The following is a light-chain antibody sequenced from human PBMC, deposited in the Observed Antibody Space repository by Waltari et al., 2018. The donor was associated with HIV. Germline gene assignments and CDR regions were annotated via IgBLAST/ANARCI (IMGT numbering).Light chain of an antibody. CDR2: GKN. CDR1: SPRRYY. J-gene: IGLJ2*01. CDR3: SSRDSSGHLVV. V-gene: IGLV3-19*01. Sequence: SSELTQDPAVCVALGQTVRITCQGDSPRRYYATWYQQKQGQAPVLVLYGKNNRPAGIPARFSGTECGNTAALSITGAQAEDEAAYYCSSRDSSGHLVVFGGGTKLTVL.